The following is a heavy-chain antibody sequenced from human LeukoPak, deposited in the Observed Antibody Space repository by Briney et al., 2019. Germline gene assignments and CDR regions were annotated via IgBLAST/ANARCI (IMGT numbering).Heavy chain of an antibody. CDR3: ARAILIEAGAFDI. Sequence: TSETLSLTCSVSSYSISSDYYWNWIRQPPGKGLEWIGSIYYSGSTYYNPSLKSRVTISVDTSKNQFSLKLSSVTAADTAVYYCARAILIEAGAFDIWGQGTMVTVSS. V-gene: IGHV4-38-2*02. D-gene: IGHD3-9*01. CDR1: SYSISSDYY. J-gene: IGHJ3*02. CDR2: IYYSGST.